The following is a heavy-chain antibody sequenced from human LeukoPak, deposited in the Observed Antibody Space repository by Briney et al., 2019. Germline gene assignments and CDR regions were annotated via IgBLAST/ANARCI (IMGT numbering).Heavy chain of an antibody. CDR1: GYTFTSYG. J-gene: IGHJ5*02. CDR2: ISAYNGST. CDR3: ARDLGDYGGNSVNWFDP. D-gene: IGHD4-23*01. Sequence: GASVKVSCKASGYTFTSYGISWVRQAPGQGLEWMGWISAYNGSTNYAQKLQGRVTMTTDTSTSTAYMELRSLRSDDTAVCYCARDLGDYGGNSVNWFDPWGQGTLVTVSS. V-gene: IGHV1-18*01.